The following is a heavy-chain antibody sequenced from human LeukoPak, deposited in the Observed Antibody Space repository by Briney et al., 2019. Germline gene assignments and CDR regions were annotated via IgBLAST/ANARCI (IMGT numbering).Heavy chain of an antibody. J-gene: IGHJ4*02. CDR3: ARVQYSGSCLN. D-gene: IGHD1-26*01. V-gene: IGHV3-7*05. CDR1: GFXFSSYW. CDR2: IKEDGSEK. Sequence: PGGSLRLSCAASGFXFSSYWMNWVRQAPGKGLEWVANIKEDGSEKYYVDSVKGRFTISRDNAKNSLYLQMNSLRAEDTAVYYCARVQYSGSCLNWGQGTPVTVSS.